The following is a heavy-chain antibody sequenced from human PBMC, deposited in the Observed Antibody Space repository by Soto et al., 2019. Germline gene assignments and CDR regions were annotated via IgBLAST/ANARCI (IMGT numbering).Heavy chain of an antibody. CDR2: INHSGST. CDR1: GGSFSGYY. J-gene: IGHJ5*02. CDR3: AKEKATTMVRGVINWFDP. Sequence: QVQLQQWGAGLLKPSETLSLTCAVYGGSFSGYYWSWIRQPPGKGLEWIGEINHSGSTNYNPSLNRRVTISVDTSKNQFSLKLSSVTAADTAVYYCAKEKATTMVRGVINWFDPWGQGTLVTVSS. D-gene: IGHD3-10*01. V-gene: IGHV4-34*01.